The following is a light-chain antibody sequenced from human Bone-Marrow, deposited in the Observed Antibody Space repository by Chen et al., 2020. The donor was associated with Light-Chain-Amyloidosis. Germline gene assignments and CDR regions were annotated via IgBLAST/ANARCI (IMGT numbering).Light chain of an antibody. V-gene: IGLV3-21*02. CDR2: DDS. J-gene: IGLJ3*02. CDR1: NIGSTS. Sequence: SYVLTQPSSVSVAPAQTATIACGGNNIGSTSVHWYQQTPGQAPLLVVYDDSDRPSGIPERLSGSNSGNTATLTISRVEAGDEADYYCQVWDRSSDRPVCGGGTKLTVL. CDR3: QVWDRSSDRPV.